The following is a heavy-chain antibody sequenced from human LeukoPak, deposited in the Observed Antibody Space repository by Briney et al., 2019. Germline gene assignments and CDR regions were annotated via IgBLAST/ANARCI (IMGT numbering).Heavy chain of an antibody. J-gene: IGHJ4*02. V-gene: IGHV3-30*02. CDR2: IRYDGSNK. Sequence: GGSLRLSCAASGFTFSSYGMHWVRQAPGKGLEWVAFIRYDGSNKYYADSVKGRFTISRDNSKNTLYLQMNSLRAEDTAVYFCAKDHSGTYSYYFGYWGQGTLVTVSS. CDR3: AKDHSGTYSYYFGY. D-gene: IGHD1-26*01. CDR1: GFTFSSYG.